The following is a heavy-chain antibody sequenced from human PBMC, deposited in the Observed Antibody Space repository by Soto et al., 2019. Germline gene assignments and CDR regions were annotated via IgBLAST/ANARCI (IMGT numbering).Heavy chain of an antibody. CDR1: GYTFSNSG. CDR3: ARDEYNNGRNWLNP. V-gene: IGHV1-18*01. D-gene: IGHD2-8*01. CDR2: ISTYNGNT. J-gene: IGHJ5*02. Sequence: QVQLVQSGPEVKKPGASVKVSCKASGYTFSNSGFSWMRQAPGQGLEWMGWISTYNGNTNYAQKFQGRLSMTTDTSTSTAFIELRTLRSDDTAVYYCARDEYNNGRNWLNPWGQGTLVTVTS.